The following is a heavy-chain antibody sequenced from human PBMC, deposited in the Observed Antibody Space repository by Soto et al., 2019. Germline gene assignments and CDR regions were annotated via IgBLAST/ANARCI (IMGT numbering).Heavy chain of an antibody. D-gene: IGHD5-12*01. CDR2: INPNSGGT. CDR1: GYTFTGYY. CDR3: ARVSMAVVTILSFDY. Sequence: QVQLVQSGAEVTKPGASVKVSCKASGYTFTGYYMHWVRQAPGQGLEWMGWINPNSGGTNYAQKFQGRVTMTRDTSISTAYMEMSRLRSDDTAVYYCARVSMAVVTILSFDYWGQGTLVTVSS. V-gene: IGHV1-2*02. J-gene: IGHJ4*02.